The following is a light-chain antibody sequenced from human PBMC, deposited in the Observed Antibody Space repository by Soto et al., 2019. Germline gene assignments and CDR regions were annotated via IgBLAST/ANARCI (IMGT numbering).Light chain of an antibody. V-gene: IGKV1-5*03. CDR1: QSISSW. Sequence: DIQMTQSPSTLSASVGDRVTITCRASQSISSWLAWYQQKPGKAPKLLIYKASSLESGVPLRFSGSGSGTEFTLTISSLQPDDFATYYCQQYNSYSWTFGQGTKV. J-gene: IGKJ1*01. CDR3: QQYNSYSWT. CDR2: KAS.